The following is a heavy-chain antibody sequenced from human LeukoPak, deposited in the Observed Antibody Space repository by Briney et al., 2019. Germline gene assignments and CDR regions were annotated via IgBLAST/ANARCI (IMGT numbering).Heavy chain of an antibody. V-gene: IGHV4-34*01. CDR3: RVEMATISQTCYFDY. CDR2: INHSGST. D-gene: IGHD5-24*01. J-gene: IGHJ4*02. CDR1: GGFFSGYY. Sequence: PSETLSLTCAVYGGFFSGYYWSWIRQPPGKGLEWIGEINHSGSTNYNPSLKSRVTISVDTSKNQFSLKLSSVTAADTAVYYCRVEMATISQTCYFDYWGQGTLVTVSS.